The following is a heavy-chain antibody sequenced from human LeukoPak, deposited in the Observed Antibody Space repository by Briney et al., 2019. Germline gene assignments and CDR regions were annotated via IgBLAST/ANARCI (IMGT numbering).Heavy chain of an antibody. D-gene: IGHD5-18*01. J-gene: IGHJ4*02. Sequence: PGGSLRLSCAASGFTFSSYAMSWVRQAPGKGLEWVSAIGGSGGSTYYVDSVKGRFTISRDNSKNTLYLQMNSLRAEDTAVYYCAKDQDYRQGYGCDYWGQGTLVTVSS. CDR3: AKDQDYRQGYGCDY. CDR1: GFTFSSYA. CDR2: IGGSGGST. V-gene: IGHV3-23*01.